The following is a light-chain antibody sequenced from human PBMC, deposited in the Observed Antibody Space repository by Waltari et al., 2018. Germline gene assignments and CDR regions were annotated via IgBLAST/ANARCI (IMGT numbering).Light chain of an antibody. V-gene: IGLV2-14*03. CDR1: SKTLGLYNS. CDR3: SSYTTSSTWV. CDR2: EVD. Sequence: QSSLTPPASVSWSPGQSLTISCIVTSKTLGLYNSVPWYQQHPGKGPKLILYEVDNRPSGVSDRFSGSKSGNTASLTISGLQTDDEANYYCSSYTTSSTWVFGGGTQLTVL. J-gene: IGLJ3*02.